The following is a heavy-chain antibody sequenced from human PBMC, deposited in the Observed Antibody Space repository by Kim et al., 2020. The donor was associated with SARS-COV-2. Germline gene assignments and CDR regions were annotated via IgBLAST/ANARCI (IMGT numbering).Heavy chain of an antibody. CDR1: GYTFTSYD. D-gene: IGHD1-7*01. V-gene: IGHV1-8*01. Sequence: ASVKVSCKASGYTFTSYDINWVRQASGQGLEWMGWMNLNTGDTAFAQKFQGRVTLTRDTAISTAYMEFSSLRSEDTAVYYCAAAPSSRRNYCIVWGQGTLVTVSS. CDR2: MNLNTGDT. J-gene: IGHJ4*02. CDR3: AAAPSSRRNYCIV.